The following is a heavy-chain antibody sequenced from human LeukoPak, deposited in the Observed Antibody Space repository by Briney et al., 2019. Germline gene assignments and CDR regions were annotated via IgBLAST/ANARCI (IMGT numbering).Heavy chain of an antibody. CDR2: IHYSGNI. CDR1: GGSISSGDYH. V-gene: IGHV4-39*01. D-gene: IGHD2-21*02. J-gene: IGHJ5*02. CDR3: ARHAVVTSISTFNWLHP. Sequence: SETLSLRCSVSGGSISSGDYHWGWIRQPPGKGLEWIGSIHYSGNIYYNSSLKSRVTISVDTSKNQFSLKLTSVTAADTATYYCARHAVVTSISTFNWLHPWGQGTLVTVSS.